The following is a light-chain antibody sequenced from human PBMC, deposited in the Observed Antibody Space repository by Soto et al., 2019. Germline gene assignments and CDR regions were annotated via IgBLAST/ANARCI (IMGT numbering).Light chain of an antibody. CDR1: QGISNS. CDR2: AAY. J-gene: IGKJ1*01. V-gene: IGKV1-27*01. CDR3: QKYKNAPWT. Sequence: QMTNSASSVSAHVRDRVTIACRASQGISNSLAWYQQKPGKPPKLLIYAAYTLRSGVPSRFSGSGSGTDFTLTISSLQPEDVATYYCQKYKNAPWTSGQGAKVAIK.